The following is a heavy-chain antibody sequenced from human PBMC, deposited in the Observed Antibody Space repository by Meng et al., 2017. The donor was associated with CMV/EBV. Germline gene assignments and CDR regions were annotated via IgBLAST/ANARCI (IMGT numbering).Heavy chain of an antibody. V-gene: IGHV3-23*01. CDR2: ISSSGGTT. CDR3: AKVTRPAPTYYLDY. Sequence: SGFTLSSYTMSWVRQAPGKGLEWVSVISSSGGTTYYADSVKGRFTISRDNSKNTLYVQMNSLRAEDTAVYFCAKVTRPAPTYYLDYWGQGTLVTVSS. J-gene: IGHJ4*02. CDR1: GFTLSSYT. D-gene: IGHD3-16*01.